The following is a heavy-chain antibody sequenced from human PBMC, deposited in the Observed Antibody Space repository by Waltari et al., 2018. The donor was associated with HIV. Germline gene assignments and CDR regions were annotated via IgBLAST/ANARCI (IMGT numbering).Heavy chain of an antibody. CDR1: GYTFTGYY. CDR3: AREVLSGYRGGYDY. Sequence: QVQLVQSGAEVKKPGASVKVSCKASGYTFTGYYMPWVRTAPGQGLEWMGWINPNSGGTNYAQKFQGRVTMTRDTSISTAYMELSRLRSDDTAVYYCAREVLSGYRGGYDYWGQGTLVTVSS. J-gene: IGHJ4*02. D-gene: IGHD3-3*01. CDR2: INPNSGGT. V-gene: IGHV1-2*02.